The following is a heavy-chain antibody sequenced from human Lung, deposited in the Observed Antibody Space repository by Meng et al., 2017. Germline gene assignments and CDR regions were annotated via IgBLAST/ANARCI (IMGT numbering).Heavy chain of an antibody. CDR1: GDSISCYL. Sequence: AHLQEPGPGLVQPWATLSLTSDVAGDSISCYLWTWVRQPAGKGLDWIGRVYSSGSANYNPSLKSRVTMSVDRSKNQFSLTLTSVTAADTAVYYCARGVGSLDFWGQGALVTVSS. CDR2: VYSSGSA. D-gene: IGHD5/OR15-5a*01. J-gene: IGHJ4*02. CDR3: ARGVGSLDF. V-gene: IGHV4-4*07.